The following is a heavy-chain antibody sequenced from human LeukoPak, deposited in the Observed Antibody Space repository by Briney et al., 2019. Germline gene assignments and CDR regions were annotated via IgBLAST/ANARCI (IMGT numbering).Heavy chain of an antibody. V-gene: IGHV3-48*02. J-gene: IGHJ3*02. CDR3: ARGGEWELQDAFDI. Sequence: GGSLRLSCAASGFTFSDYYMNWVRQAPGKGLEWVSYISSSSSTIYYADSVKGRFTISRDNAKNSLYLQMNSLRDEDTAVYYCARGGEWELQDAFDIWGQGTMVTVSS. CDR2: ISSSSSTI. CDR1: GFTFSDYY. D-gene: IGHD1-26*01.